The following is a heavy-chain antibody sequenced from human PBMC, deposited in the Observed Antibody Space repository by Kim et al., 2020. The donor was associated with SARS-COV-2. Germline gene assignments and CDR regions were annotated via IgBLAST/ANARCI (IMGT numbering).Heavy chain of an antibody. CDR2: ISSSSRYT. CDR3: ARSMTPPYYYYGMDV. J-gene: IGHJ6*02. V-gene: IGHV3-11*03. CDR1: FLPPRPYP. Sequence: SLILSFSSSFLPPRPYPLPPIPPPPGKGLEWVSYISSSSRYTNYADSVKGRFTISRDNAKNSLYLQMNSLRAEDTAVYYCARSMTPPYYYYGMDVWGQGTTVTVSS. D-gene: IGHD2-15*01.